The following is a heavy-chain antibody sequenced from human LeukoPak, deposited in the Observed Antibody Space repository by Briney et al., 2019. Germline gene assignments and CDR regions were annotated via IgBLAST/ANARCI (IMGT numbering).Heavy chain of an antibody. V-gene: IGHV3-23*01. Sequence: PGGSLRLSCAASGVTFGTYAMSSVRQAPGKGLEWVSRISDTVDVAYYADSVKGRFTISRDNSQNTLYLHMNSMRAEDTAPYYCAKYGVSESYRGLDYRGQGTLVTVTS. CDR2: ISDTVDVA. CDR3: AKYGVSESYRGLDY. D-gene: IGHD3-16*02. J-gene: IGHJ4*02. CDR1: GVTFGTYA.